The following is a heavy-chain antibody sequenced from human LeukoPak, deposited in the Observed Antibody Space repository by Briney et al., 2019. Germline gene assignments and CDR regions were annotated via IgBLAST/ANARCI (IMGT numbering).Heavy chain of an antibody. J-gene: IGHJ4*02. Sequence: PSETLSLTCTVSGASVNSDSYYWSWIRQPPGKGLEWVGHIYNGGSTNYNPSLKSRVTMSVDTSKYHFSVKLSSVTAADTAVHYCARHYRGLDYWGQGTLATVSS. D-gene: IGHD4-23*01. CDR1: GASVNSDSYY. CDR2: IYNGGST. V-gene: IGHV4-61*03. CDR3: ARHYRGLDY.